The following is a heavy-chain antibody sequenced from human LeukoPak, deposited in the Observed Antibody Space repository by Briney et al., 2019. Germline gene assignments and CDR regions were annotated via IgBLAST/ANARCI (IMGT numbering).Heavy chain of an antibody. CDR2: INWNGGST. D-gene: IGHD5-18*01. CDR1: GCIFDDYG. CDR3: ARVDTAMASYYMDV. V-gene: IGHV3-20*04. J-gene: IGHJ6*03. Sequence: PGGSLRLSCASSGCIFDDYGRSCVRQAPGKGREWVAGINWNGGSTGYADSVKGRFTISRDNAQKSLYLQMNSLRAEDTALYYCARVDTAMASYYMDVWGKGTTVTVSS.